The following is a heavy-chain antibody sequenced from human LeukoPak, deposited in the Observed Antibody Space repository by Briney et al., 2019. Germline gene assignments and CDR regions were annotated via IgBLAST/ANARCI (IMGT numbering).Heavy chain of an antibody. V-gene: IGHV3-74*01. D-gene: IGHD3-22*01. J-gene: IGHJ4*02. CDR2: IRSDESTT. CDR3: ARETPYYDRNCYYSPFDY. CDR1: GFTFSTYW. Sequence: PGGSLRLSCAASGFTFSTYWMHWVRQAPGKGLVWVSRIRSDESTTDYADSVKGRFTISRDNAKNTLYLQMNSLRAEDTAVYYCARETPYYDRNCYYSPFDYWGQGTLVTVSS.